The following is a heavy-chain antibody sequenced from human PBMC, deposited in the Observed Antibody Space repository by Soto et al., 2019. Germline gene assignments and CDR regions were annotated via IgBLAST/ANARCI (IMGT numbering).Heavy chain of an antibody. V-gene: IGHV3-48*02. CDR1: GFRFSIYS. J-gene: IGHJ4*02. CDR3: ARSVEGHFDY. Sequence: EVQLVESGGNLVQPGGSLRLSCAASGFRFSIYSMNWVRQAPGKGLEWSAYITSDTKTIKYADSVKGRFTIFRDNGKNSVYLQMNSLRDEDTAVYYCARSVEGHFDYWGQGTVVTVSA. D-gene: IGHD6-19*01. CDR2: ITSDTKTI.